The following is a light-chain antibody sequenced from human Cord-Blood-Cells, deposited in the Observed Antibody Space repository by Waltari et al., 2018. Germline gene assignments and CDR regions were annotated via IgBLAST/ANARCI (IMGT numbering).Light chain of an antibody. J-gene: IGKJ2*01. CDR3: QQSYSTPYT. V-gene: IGKV1-39*01. CDR2: AAS. Sequence: DIQMTQSPSSLSASVGERVTITCRASQSISSYLNWYQQKPGEAPKLLIYAASNFQRGGPAMISGSGSETDFTLTISSRQPEDFATYYCQQSYSTPYTFGQGTKLEIK. CDR1: QSISSY.